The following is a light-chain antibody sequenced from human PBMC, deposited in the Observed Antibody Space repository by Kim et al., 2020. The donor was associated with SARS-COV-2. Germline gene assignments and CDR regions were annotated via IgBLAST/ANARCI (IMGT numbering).Light chain of an antibody. J-gene: IGKJ1*01. CDR2: QAS. CDR1: QSIYIW. CDR3: QQYRSHWT. V-gene: IGKV1-5*03. Sequence: SASVGDRVTITCRASQSIYIWLAWYQQKPGKAPKLLIYQASSLESEVPSRFSGSGSGTEFTLTISSLQPDDFATYYCQQYRSHWTFGQGTKVDIK.